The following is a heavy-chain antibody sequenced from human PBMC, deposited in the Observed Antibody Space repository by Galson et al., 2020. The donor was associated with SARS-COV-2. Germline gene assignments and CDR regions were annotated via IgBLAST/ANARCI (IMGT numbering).Heavy chain of an antibody. J-gene: IGHJ5*02. V-gene: IGHV4-59*11. CDR1: GGSISSHY. CDR3: AREMRDNWFGP. CDR2: IYYRGST. Sequence: SETLSLTCTVSGGSISSHYWSWIRQPPGKGLEWIGYIYYRGSTNYNPPLKSRVTMSVDTSKNQFSLKLSSVTAADTAVYYCAREMRDNWFGPWGQGILVTVSS.